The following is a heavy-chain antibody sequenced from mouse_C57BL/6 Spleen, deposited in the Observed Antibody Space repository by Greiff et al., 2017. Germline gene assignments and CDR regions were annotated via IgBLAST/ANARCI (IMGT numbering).Heavy chain of an antibody. D-gene: IGHD1-1*01. CDR1: GYTFTSYW. V-gene: IGHV1-72*01. CDR2: IDPNSGGT. CDR3: ARGDGSSQAWFAY. Sequence: QVHVKQSGAELVKPGASVKLSCKASGYTFTSYWMHWVKQRPGRGLEWIGRIDPNSGGTKYNEKFKSKATLTVDKPSSTAYMQLSSLTSEDSAVYDCARGDGSSQAWFAYWGQGTLVTVSA. J-gene: IGHJ3*01.